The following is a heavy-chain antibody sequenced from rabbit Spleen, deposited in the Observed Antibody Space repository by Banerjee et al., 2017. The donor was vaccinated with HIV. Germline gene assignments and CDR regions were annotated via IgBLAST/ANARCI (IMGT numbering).Heavy chain of an antibody. J-gene: IGHJ6*01. CDR1: GFDFSSYG. CDR3: ARDTSSSFSSYGMDL. D-gene: IGHD1-1*01. Sequence: QEQLVESGGGLVQPGGSLKLSCKASGFDFSSYGVSWVRQAPGKGLEWIGYIEPIFGSTDYANWVNGRFTISKSSSTTVTLQMTRLTAADTATYFCARDTSSSFSSYGMDLWGPGTLVTVS. CDR2: IEPIFGST. V-gene: IGHV1S39*01.